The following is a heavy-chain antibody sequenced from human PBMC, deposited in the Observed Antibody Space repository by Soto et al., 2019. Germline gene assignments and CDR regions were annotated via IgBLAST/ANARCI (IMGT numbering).Heavy chain of an antibody. CDR3: ARWYSSSWSVWFDP. J-gene: IGHJ5*02. Sequence: GASVKVSCKASGGTFSSYAISWVRQALGQGLEWMGGIIPIFGTANYAQKFQGRVTITADGSTSTAYMELSSLRSEDTAVYYCARWYSSSWSVWFDPWGQGTLVTVSS. CDR1: GGTFSSYA. D-gene: IGHD6-13*01. V-gene: IGHV1-69*13. CDR2: IIPIFGTA.